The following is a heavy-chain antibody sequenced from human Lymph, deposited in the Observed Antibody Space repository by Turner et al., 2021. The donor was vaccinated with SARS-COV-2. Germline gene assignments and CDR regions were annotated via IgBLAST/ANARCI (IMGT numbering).Heavy chain of an antibody. J-gene: IGHJ2*01. Sequence: EVQLVESGGCLVQPGGSLRLSCAASGFTFSTYWMSCVRQDQGKGLEWVAKIKQDGSEKYYGDSVKGRFNISRDNDKNSRYLQMNSLRAEETAVYYCARLSMGDWHFDLWGRGTLVTVSS. D-gene: IGHD1-26*01. CDR1: GFTFSTYW. CDR2: IKQDGSEK. V-gene: IGHV3-7*01. CDR3: ARLSMGDWHFDL.